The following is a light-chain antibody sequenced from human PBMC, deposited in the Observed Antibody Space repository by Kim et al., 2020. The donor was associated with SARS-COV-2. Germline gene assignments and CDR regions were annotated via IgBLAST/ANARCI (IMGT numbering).Light chain of an antibody. CDR2: WAS. V-gene: IGKV4-1*01. CDR3: QQYYSTPIT. J-gene: IGKJ5*01. Sequence: ATINCKSSQSFLYSPNNKNYLAWYQQKPGQPPKLLIYWASTRESGVPDRFSGSGSGTDFTLTISSLQAEDVAVYYCQQYYSTPITFGQGTRLEIK. CDR1: QSFLYSPNNKNY.